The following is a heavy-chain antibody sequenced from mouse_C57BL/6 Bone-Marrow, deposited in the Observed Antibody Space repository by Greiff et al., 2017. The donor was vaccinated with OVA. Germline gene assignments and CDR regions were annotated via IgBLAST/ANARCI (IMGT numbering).Heavy chain of an antibody. D-gene: IGHD5-1*01. CDR3: ARKTDLPFFDY. V-gene: IGHV1-75*01. CDR1: GYTFTDYY. J-gene: IGHJ2*01. Sequence: VKLVESGPELVKPGASVKISCKASGYTFTDYYINWVKQRPGQGLEWIGWIFPGSGSTYYNEKFKGKATLTVDKSSSTAYMLLSSLTSEDSAVYFCARKTDLPFFDYWGQGTTLTVSS. CDR2: IFPGSGST.